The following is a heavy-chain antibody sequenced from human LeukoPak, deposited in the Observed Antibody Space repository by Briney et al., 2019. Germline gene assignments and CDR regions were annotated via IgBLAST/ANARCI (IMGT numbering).Heavy chain of an antibody. Sequence: GSLRLSCAASGFTFSSYSMNWVRQPPGKGLEWIGYTYYTGSTNYNPSLKSRVTIAVDTSRNQFSLTLSSVTAADTAVYYCARVVVDSSEDYFDYWGQGTLVTVSS. CDR2: TYYTGST. D-gene: IGHD3-22*01. V-gene: IGHV4-59*01. CDR3: ARVVVDSSEDYFDY. CDR1: GFTFSSYS. J-gene: IGHJ4*02.